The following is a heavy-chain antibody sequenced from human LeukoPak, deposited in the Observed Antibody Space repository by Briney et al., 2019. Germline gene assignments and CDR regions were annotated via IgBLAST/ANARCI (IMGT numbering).Heavy chain of an antibody. CDR2: IIPIFGTA. CDR1: GGTFSSYA. Sequence: ASVKVSCKASGGTFSSYAISWVRQAPGQGLEWMGGIIPIFGTANYAQKFQGRVTITADESTSTAYMELSSLRSEDTAVYYCAREGGVITFGGVSSYYFDYWGQGTLVTVSS. D-gene: IGHD3-16*01. CDR3: AREGGVITFGGVSSYYFDY. J-gene: IGHJ4*02. V-gene: IGHV1-69*13.